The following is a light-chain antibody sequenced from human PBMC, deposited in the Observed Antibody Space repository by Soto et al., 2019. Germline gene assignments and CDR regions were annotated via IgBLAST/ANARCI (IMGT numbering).Light chain of an antibody. CDR2: SSS. CDR1: QHIRSD. V-gene: IGKV1-6*01. CDR3: LQDYAFPWT. J-gene: IGKJ1*01. Sequence: AIRMTQSPSSLSASVGDRVTITCRASQHIRSDLGWYQQKPGRAPKLLIYSSSTLQSGVPSRFNGSGSGTDFTLSISSLQPEDFATYYCLQDYAFPWTFGQGTNVEVK.